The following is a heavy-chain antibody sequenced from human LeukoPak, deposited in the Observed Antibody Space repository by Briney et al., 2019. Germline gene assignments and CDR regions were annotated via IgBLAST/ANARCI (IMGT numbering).Heavy chain of an antibody. CDR3: AKQADYGGSDY. J-gene: IGHJ4*02. V-gene: IGHV3-30*18. Sequence: GGSLRLSCAASGFTFSSYGMHWVRQAPGKGLEWVAVISYDGSNKYYADSVMGRFTISRDNSKNTLYLQMNSLRAEDTAVYYCAKQADYGGSDYWGQGTLVTVSS. D-gene: IGHD4-23*01. CDR2: ISYDGSNK. CDR1: GFTFSSYG.